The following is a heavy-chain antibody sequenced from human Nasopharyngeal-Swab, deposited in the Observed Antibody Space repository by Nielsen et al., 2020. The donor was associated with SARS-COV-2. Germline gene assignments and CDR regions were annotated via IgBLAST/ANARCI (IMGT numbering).Heavy chain of an antibody. CDR3: ARARGAYGDYYYYYYTDV. V-gene: IGHV6-1*01. CDR2: TYYRSKWYN. CDR1: RDSVSRRSAA. J-gene: IGHJ6*03. Sequence: SPTLPLTCSISRDSVSRRSAAWEWNRHSPPRGPEWLGRTYYRSKWYNDYAVSVKSRITINPDTSKNQFSLHLNSVTPEDTAVYYCARARGAYGDYYYYYYTDVWGKGTTVTVSS. D-gene: IGHD4-17*01.